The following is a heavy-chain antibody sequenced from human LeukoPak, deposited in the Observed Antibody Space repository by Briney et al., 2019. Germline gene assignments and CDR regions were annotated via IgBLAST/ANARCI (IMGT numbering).Heavy chain of an antibody. CDR3: ARRRSSTLIDY. D-gene: IGHD3-10*01. Sequence: GESLKISCKGSGYSFSSYWIAWVRQMPGKGLEWMGIIYPGDSDTTYSPSFQGQVTISADKSISTAYLQWNSLKASDTAMYFCARRRSSTLIDYWGQGTLVTVSS. CDR1: GYSFSSYW. CDR2: IYPGDSDT. J-gene: IGHJ4*02. V-gene: IGHV5-51*01.